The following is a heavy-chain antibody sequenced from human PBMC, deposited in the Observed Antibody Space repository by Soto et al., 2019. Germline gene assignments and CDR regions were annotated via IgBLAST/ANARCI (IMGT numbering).Heavy chain of an antibody. CDR2: IYYSGST. CDR3: ARVRGSPYNWNYVEEDY. CDR1: GGSISSGDYY. Sequence: QVQLQESGPGLVKPSQTLSLTCTVSGGSISSGDYYWSWIRQPPGKGLEWLGYIYYSGSTYYNPSLKSRVTISVDTSKNQFSLKLSSVTAADTAVYYCARVRGSPYNWNYVEEDYWGQGTLVTVSS. V-gene: IGHV4-30-4*01. J-gene: IGHJ4*02. D-gene: IGHD1-7*01.